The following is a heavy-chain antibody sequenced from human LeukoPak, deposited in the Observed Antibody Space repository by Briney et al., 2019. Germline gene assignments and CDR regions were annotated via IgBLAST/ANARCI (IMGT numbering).Heavy chain of an antibody. CDR3: ATLSYCSSTSCYERPFGAFDI. J-gene: IGHJ3*02. D-gene: IGHD2-2*01. V-gene: IGHV1-24*01. CDR1: GYTLTELS. CDR2: FDPEDGET. Sequence: ASVKVSCKVSGYTLTELSMHWVRQAPGKGLEWMGGFDPEDGETIYAQKFQGRVTMTEDTSTDTAYMELSSLRSEDTAVYNCATLSYCSSTSCYERPFGAFDIWGQGTMVTVSS.